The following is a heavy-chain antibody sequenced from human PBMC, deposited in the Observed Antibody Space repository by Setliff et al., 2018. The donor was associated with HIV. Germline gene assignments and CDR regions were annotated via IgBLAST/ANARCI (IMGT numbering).Heavy chain of an antibody. D-gene: IGHD1-26*01. CDR3: ARIVRWELVATSTFFYYYMDV. J-gene: IGHJ6*03. V-gene: IGHV4-59*08. Sequence: SETLSLTCTVSGVSISYYHWSWIRQPPGKGLEWIGEINHSGSTNYNPSLKSRLTISVDTSKNQFSMKLSSVTAADTAVYYWARIVRWELVATSTFFYYYMDVWGKGTTVTVSS. CDR2: INHSGST. CDR1: GVSISYYH.